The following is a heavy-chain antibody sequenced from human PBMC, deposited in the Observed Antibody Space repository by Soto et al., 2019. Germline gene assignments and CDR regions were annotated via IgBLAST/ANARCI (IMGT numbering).Heavy chain of an antibody. J-gene: IGHJ6*02. CDR1: GFTFSVYA. CDR3: ASLGVGDWANYYYYYGMDV. CDR2: VTANGGST. Sequence: PGGSLRLSCAATGFTFSVYAMTWVRQAPGKWLEWVSAVTANGGSTYSADSVKGRFTISRDNSKNTLSLQMNSLRAEDTAVYYCASLGVGDWANYYYYYGMDVWGQGXTVTVSS. V-gene: IGHV3-23*01. D-gene: IGHD2-21*02.